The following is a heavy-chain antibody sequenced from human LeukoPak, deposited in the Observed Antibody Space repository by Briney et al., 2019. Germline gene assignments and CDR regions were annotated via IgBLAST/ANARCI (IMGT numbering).Heavy chain of an antibody. CDR2: IYYSGST. CDR3: AGMVRGVGGYFDY. V-gene: IGHV4-59*08. CDR1: GGSISSYY. Sequence: SETLSLTCTVSGGSISSYYWSWIRQPPGKGLEWIGYIYYSGSTNYNPSLKSRVTISVDTSKNQFSLKLSSVTAADTAVYYCAGMVRGVGGYFDYWGQGTLVTVSS. D-gene: IGHD3-10*01. J-gene: IGHJ4*02.